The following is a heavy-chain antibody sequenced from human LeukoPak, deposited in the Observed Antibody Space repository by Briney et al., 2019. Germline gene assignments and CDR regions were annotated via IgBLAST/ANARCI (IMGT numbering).Heavy chain of an antibody. CDR2: ISGSGGST. V-gene: IGHV3-23*01. CDR3: AKDHEVRGAIRSSAFDI. J-gene: IGHJ3*02. CDR1: GFTFSSYA. D-gene: IGHD3-10*01. Sequence: GGSLRLSCAASGFTFSSYAMSWVRQAPGKGLEWVSAISGSGGSTYYADSVKGRFTISRDNSKNTLYLQMKSLRAEDTAVYYCAKDHEVRGAIRSSAFDIWGQGTMVTVSS.